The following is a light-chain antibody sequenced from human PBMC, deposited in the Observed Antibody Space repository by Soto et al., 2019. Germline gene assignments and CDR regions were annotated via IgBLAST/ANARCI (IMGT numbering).Light chain of an antibody. Sequence: DIVMTQSPDSLAVSLGERATVNCKSSQTVLYSSNNKNYLAWYQQKPGQPPKLLIYWASTRESGVPDRFSGSGSGTDFTLTISSLQAEDVAVYYCQQYRSTPLTFGGGTKVENK. CDR2: WAS. CDR1: QTVLYSSNNKNY. V-gene: IGKV4-1*01. CDR3: QQYRSTPLT. J-gene: IGKJ4*01.